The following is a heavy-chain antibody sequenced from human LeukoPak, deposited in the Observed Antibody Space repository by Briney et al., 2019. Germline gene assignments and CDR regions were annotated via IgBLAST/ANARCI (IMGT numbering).Heavy chain of an antibody. Sequence: SETLSLTCAVYGGSFSGYYWSWIRQPPGQGLEWIGYIYSSGSTNYNPSLKSRVTISVDTSENHFSLNLSSVTAADTAMHYCARHLNSGWYPYFDYWGQGTLVTVSS. J-gene: IGHJ4*02. D-gene: IGHD6-19*01. V-gene: IGHV4-59*08. CDR3: ARHLNSGWYPYFDY. CDR2: IYSSGST. CDR1: GGSFSGYY.